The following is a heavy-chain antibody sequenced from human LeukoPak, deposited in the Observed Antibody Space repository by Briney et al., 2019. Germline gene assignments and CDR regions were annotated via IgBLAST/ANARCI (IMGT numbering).Heavy chain of an antibody. CDR3: ARTYYYGSGSLRAWFDP. Sequence: ASVKVSCKASGYTFTSYDINWVRQATGQGLEWMGWMNPNSGNTGYAQKFQGRVTITRNTSISTAHMELSSLRSEDTAVYYCARTYYYGSGSLRAWFDPWGQGTLVTVSS. CDR2: MNPNSGNT. J-gene: IGHJ5*02. V-gene: IGHV1-8*03. CDR1: GYTFTSYD. D-gene: IGHD3-10*01.